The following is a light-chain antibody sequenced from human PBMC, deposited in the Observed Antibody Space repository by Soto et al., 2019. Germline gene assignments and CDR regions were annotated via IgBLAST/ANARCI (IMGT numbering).Light chain of an antibody. CDR1: SGHSSYA. J-gene: IGLJ2*01. CDR3: QTWGTGIHVV. Sequence: QLVLTQSPSASASLGASVKLTCSLSSGHSSYAIAWHQQQPEKGPRYLMKLNSDGSHSKGDGISDRFSGSSSGAERDLTISSLQSEDEADYYCQTWGTGIHVVFGGGTKLTVL. V-gene: IGLV4-69*01. CDR2: LNSDGSH.